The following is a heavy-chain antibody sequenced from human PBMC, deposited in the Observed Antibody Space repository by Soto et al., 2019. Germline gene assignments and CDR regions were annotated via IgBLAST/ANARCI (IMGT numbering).Heavy chain of an antibody. CDR3: ARGPVRMDV. Sequence: SETLSLTCTVSGGSISSYYWNWIRQPPGKGLEWIGYIYYSGSTNYNPSLKSRVTISVDTSKNQFSLKLSSVTAADTAVYYCARGPVRMDVWGQGTTVTVSS. CDR1: GGSISSYY. V-gene: IGHV4-59*01. J-gene: IGHJ6*02. CDR2: IYYSGST.